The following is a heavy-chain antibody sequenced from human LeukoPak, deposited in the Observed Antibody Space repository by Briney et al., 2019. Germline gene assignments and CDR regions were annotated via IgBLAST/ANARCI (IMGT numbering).Heavy chain of an antibody. CDR1: GYTFTSYW. V-gene: IGHV5-51*01. CDR2: IYPGDFDT. J-gene: IGHJ4*02. D-gene: IGHD5-24*01. CDR3: ARQRDGYIFNY. Sequence: TGESLKISCKGFGYTFTSYWIAWVRQMPGKGLEWMGIIYPGDFDTRHNPSFQGHVNISADKAISTAYLQWSSLKASDTAMYYCARQRDGYIFNYWGQGTLVTVSS.